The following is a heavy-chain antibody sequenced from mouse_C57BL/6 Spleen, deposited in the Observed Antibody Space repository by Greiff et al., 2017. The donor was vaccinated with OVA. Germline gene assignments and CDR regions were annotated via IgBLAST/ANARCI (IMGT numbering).Heavy chain of an antibody. CDR2: IDPENGDT. J-gene: IGHJ3*01. V-gene: IGHV14-4*01. Sequence: VQLQQSGAELVRPGASVKLSCTASGFNIKDDYMPWVKQRPEQGLEWIGWIDPENGDTEYASKFQGRATITTDPSSNTAYLQLSSLTSEDTSVYYCTFRPYWGQGTLVTVSA. CDR3: TFRPY. CDR1: GFNIKDDY.